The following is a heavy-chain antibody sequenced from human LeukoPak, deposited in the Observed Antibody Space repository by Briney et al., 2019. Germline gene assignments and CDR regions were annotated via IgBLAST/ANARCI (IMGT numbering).Heavy chain of an antibody. CDR3: AKDLDIVATITGN. CDR2: VGGSGGST. V-gene: IGHV3-23*01. Sequence: PGGSLRLSCAASGFTFSSYAMSWVRQAPGKGLELVSGVGGSGGSTYYADSVKGRFTISRDNSKNTLYLQMNSLRAEDTAVYYCAKDLDIVATITGNWGQGTLVTVSS. J-gene: IGHJ4*02. CDR1: GFTFSSYA. D-gene: IGHD5-12*01.